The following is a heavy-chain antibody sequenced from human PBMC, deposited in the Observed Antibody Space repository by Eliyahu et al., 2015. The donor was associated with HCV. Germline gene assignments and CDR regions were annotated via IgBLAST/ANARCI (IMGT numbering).Heavy chain of an antibody. D-gene: IGHD5-18*01. CDR2: IRSKAYGGTT. Sequence: KXLEWVGFIRSKAYGGTTEYAASVKGRFTISRDDSKSIAYLQXNSLKTEDTAVYYCTRERIXLWLGYYYYYGMDXWGQGTTVTVPS. J-gene: IGHJ6*02. V-gene: IGHV3-49*02. CDR3: TRERIXLWLGYYYYYGMDX.